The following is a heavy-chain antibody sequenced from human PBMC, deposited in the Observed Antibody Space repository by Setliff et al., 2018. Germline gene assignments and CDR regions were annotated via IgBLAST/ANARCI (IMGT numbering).Heavy chain of an antibody. Sequence: GGSLRLSCVASRFTLSNSWMSWVRQAPGKGLEWVASIRQDGSETQYADSVRGRFTVSRDNARNSLYLQMNSLRGDDAAVYYCASDPSYASSLYYYLEVWGKGTTVTVSS. CDR3: ASDPSYASSLYYYLEV. CDR1: RFTLSNSW. V-gene: IGHV3-7*01. CDR2: IRQDGSET. J-gene: IGHJ6*03. D-gene: IGHD6-13*01.